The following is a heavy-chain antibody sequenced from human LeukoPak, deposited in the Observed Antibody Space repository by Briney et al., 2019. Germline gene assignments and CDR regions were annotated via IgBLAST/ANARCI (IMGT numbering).Heavy chain of an antibody. Sequence: SETLSLTCTVSGGSISSSSYYWGWIRQPPGKGLEWIGSIYYSGSTYYNPSLKSRVTISVDTSKNQFSLKLSSVTAADTAVYYCARDGGVVIPFDYWGQGTLVTVSS. V-gene: IGHV4-39*07. CDR2: IYYSGST. CDR1: GGSISSSSYY. D-gene: IGHD3-16*02. CDR3: ARDGGVVIPFDY. J-gene: IGHJ4*02.